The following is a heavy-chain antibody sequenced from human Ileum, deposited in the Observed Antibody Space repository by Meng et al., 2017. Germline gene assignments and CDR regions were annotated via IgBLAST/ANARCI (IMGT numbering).Heavy chain of an antibody. CDR2: VRGYSGQS. Sequence: QVQLVQSGAEVKKPGASVTVSCKASGYTFTDYGISWVRQAPGQRLQWLGWVRGYSGQSHYAQRVQDRVAMTTDTSTNTAYMELRSLRSDDTAVYYCAKESVATATQFDSWGQGTLVTVSS. CDR1: GYTFTDYG. CDR3: AKESVATATQFDS. V-gene: IGHV1-18*01. D-gene: IGHD5-12*01. J-gene: IGHJ4*02.